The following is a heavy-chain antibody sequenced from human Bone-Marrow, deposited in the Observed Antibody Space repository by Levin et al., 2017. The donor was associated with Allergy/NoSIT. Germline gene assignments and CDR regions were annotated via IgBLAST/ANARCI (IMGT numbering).Heavy chain of an antibody. J-gene: IGHJ6*02. V-gene: IGHV3-23*01. CDR3: AKFLREKSAYFFDQCLDV. Sequence: GGSLRLSCAASGFTFDNYAMSWVRQAPGRGLEWLSTISGSGGSTYFADSVRGRFTISRYNSQDTLFLQMNSLRAEDTAVYYCAKFLREKSAYFFDQCLDVWSHGTTVIVSS. CDR2: ISGSGGST. CDR1: GFTFDNYA. D-gene: IGHD3-3*01.